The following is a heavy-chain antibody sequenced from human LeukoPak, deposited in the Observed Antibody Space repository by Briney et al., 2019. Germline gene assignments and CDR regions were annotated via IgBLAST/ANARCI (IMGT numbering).Heavy chain of an antibody. J-gene: IGHJ4*02. CDR2: INPNSGGT. V-gene: IGHV1-2*02. CDR3: ARASMDIVVVPAAANDY. Sequence: ASVKVSCKASGYTFTGYYMHWVRQAPGQGLEWMGWINPNSGGTNYAQKFQGRVTMTRDTSISTAYMELSSLRSEDTAVYYCARASMDIVVVPAAANDYWGQGTLVTVSS. D-gene: IGHD2-2*03. CDR1: GYTFTGYY.